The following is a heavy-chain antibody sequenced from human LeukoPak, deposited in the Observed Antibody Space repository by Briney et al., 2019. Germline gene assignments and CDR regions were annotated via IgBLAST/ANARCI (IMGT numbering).Heavy chain of an antibody. D-gene: IGHD3-16*01. CDR2: IIPIFGTA. Sequence: GSSVKVSCKASGGTFSSYAISRVRQAPGQGLEWMGGIIPIFGTANYAQKFQGRVTITADKSTSTAYMELSSLRSEDTAVYYCARRGGPEGWFDPWGQGTLVTVSS. CDR3: ARRGGPEGWFDP. V-gene: IGHV1-69*06. CDR1: GGTFSSYA. J-gene: IGHJ5*02.